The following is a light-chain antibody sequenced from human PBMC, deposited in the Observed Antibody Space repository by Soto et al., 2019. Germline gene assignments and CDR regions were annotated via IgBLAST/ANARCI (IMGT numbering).Light chain of an antibody. CDR1: QSVNSD. V-gene: IGKV3-15*01. CDR2: GAS. Sequence: EIVMTQSPATLSASPGERATLSCSASQSVNSDLAWYQQNPGQAPRLLIHGASTRARGIPARLSGSGSGTEFTLTINSLESEDFAVYYCQQSNYWPWTFGQGTKVEIK. J-gene: IGKJ1*01. CDR3: QQSNYWPWT.